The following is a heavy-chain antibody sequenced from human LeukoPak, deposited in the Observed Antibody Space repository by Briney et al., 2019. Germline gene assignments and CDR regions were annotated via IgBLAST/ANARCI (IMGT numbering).Heavy chain of an antibody. V-gene: IGHV1-69*06. D-gene: IGHD2-21*02. J-gene: IGHJ4*02. CDR2: IIPIFGTA. CDR3: ARDSLPPAYCGGDCPMFDY. CDR1: GGTFSSYA. Sequence: SVKVSCKASGGTFSSYAISWVRQAPGQGLEWMGGIIPIFGTANYAQKFQGRVTITADKSTSTAYMELSSLRSEDTAVYYCARDSLPPAYCGGDCPMFDYWGQGTLSPSPQ.